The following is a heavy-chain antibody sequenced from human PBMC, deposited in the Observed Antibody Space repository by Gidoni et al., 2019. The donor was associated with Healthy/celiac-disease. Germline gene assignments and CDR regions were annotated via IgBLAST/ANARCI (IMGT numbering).Heavy chain of an antibody. CDR1: GGSFSSYA. V-gene: IGHV1-69*04. CDR3: ASSKYSSSWFSYGMDV. J-gene: IGHJ6*02. CDR2: IIPILGIA. Sequence: QVQLVQSGAEVKTPGSSVKVSCKASGGSFSSYAISWVRQAPGQGLEWMGRIIPILGIANYAQKFQGRVTITADKSTSTAYRELSSLRSEDTAVYYCASSKYSSSWFSYGMDVWGQGTTVTVSS. D-gene: IGHD6-13*01.